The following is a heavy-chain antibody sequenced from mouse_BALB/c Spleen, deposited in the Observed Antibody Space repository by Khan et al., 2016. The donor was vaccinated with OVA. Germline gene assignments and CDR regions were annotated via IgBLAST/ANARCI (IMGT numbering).Heavy chain of an antibody. Sequence: VQLKQSGAELVKPGASVKLSCTTSGFNIKDTYIHWVKQRPEQGLEWIGRIDPANGYTKFDPKFQGKATITTDTSSNTAYLQLSSLTSEDTAVYYCARITCDGGSYWGQGTLVTVSS. CDR3: ARITCDGGSY. J-gene: IGHJ3*01. D-gene: IGHD1-1*01. V-gene: IGHV14-3*02. CDR2: IDPANGYT. CDR1: GFNIKDTY.